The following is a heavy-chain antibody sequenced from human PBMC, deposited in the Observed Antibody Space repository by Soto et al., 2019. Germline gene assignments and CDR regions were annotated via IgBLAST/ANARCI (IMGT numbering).Heavy chain of an antibody. CDR2: INHSGST. CDR3: ARALVGSGSSGSYYPHRYYYYYYGMDV. D-gene: IGHD3-10*01. V-gene: IGHV4-34*01. CDR1: GGSFSGYY. J-gene: IGHJ6*02. Sequence: SETLSLTCAVYGGSFSGYYWSWIRQPPGKGLEWIGEINHSGSTNSNPSLKSRVTISVDTSKNQFSLKLSSVTAADTAVYYCARALVGSGSSGSYYPHRYYYYYYGMDVWGQGTKVTVSS.